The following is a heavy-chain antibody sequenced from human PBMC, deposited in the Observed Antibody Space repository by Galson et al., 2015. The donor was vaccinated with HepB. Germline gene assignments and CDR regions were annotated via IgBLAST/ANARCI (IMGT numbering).Heavy chain of an antibody. CDR2: INHSGSS. CDR1: GGSVSGYF. V-gene: IGHV4-34*01. J-gene: IGHJ6*02. D-gene: IGHD2-15*01. CDR3: ARGPDTYCSRAECYSYYYYGMDV. Sequence: ETLSLTCAVEGGSVSGYFCSWIRQAPGRGLEWIGEINHSGSSRYNPSLKSRVTISVDTSKRQFSLKLRSVTAADAAVYFCARGPDTYCSRAECYSYYYYGMDVWGQGTTVIVSS.